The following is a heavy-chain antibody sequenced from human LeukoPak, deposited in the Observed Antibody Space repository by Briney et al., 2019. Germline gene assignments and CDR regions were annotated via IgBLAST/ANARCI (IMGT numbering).Heavy chain of an antibody. CDR3: AKVGALRYFDWLVGPGGYFDY. V-gene: IGHV3-30*18. Sequence: GGSLRLSCVASGFTFSSYGMHWVRQAPGKGLEWVPVISYDGSNKYYADSVKGRFTISRDNSKNTLYLQMNSLRAEDTAVYYCAKVGALRYFDWLVGPGGYFDYWGQGTLVTVSS. CDR2: ISYDGSNK. D-gene: IGHD3-9*01. CDR1: GFTFSSYG. J-gene: IGHJ4*02.